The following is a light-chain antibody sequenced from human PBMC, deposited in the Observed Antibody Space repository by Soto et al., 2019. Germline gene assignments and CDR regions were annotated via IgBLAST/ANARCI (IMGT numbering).Light chain of an antibody. CDR3: QQYNNWPPYT. CDR1: QSVNSN. V-gene: IGKV3-15*01. J-gene: IGKJ2*01. Sequence: EIVMTQSPATLSVSPGERATLSCRASQSVNSNLAWYQQKPGQAPSLLIYVASTRATGVPARFSGSGSGTEFTLTISSLRSEECAVYYCQQYNNWPPYTCGQGTKLEIK. CDR2: VAS.